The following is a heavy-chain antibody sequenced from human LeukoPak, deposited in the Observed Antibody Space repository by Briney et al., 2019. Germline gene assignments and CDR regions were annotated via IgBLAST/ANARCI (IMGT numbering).Heavy chain of an antibody. CDR2: IDQDGSS. CDR3: AGYNWNDGGFDC. V-gene: IGHV4-34*01. J-gene: IGHJ4*02. CDR1: GGSFSEHY. Sequence: KPSETLSLTCAVSGGSFSEHYWTWIRQPPGKGLEWIGEIDQDGSSNYNPSLKSRMTLSIDTSKNQFSLRLRSLTAADTAVYYCAGYNWNDGGFDCWGQGTLVTVSS. D-gene: IGHD1-1*01.